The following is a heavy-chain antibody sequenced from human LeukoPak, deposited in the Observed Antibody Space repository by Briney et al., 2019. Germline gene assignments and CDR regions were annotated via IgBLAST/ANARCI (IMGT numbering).Heavy chain of an antibody. V-gene: IGHV3-23*01. D-gene: IGHD3-10*01. CDR1: GFTFSSYG. CDR2: ISASDGST. CDR3: AKCPNAASGSYYADAFDI. J-gene: IGHJ3*02. Sequence: GGSLRLSCAASGFTFSSYGMSWVRQAPGEGLEWVSGISASDGSTYYADSVKGRVTISRDNSKHTLYLQMNSLRAEDTAVYYCAKCPNAASGSYYADAFDIWGQGTMVTVSS.